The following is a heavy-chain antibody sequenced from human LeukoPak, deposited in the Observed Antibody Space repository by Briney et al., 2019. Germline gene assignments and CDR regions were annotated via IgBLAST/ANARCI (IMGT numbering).Heavy chain of an antibody. Sequence: GGSLRLSCAASGFTFSSYSMNWVRQARGKGLEWVSTISFTGDNSFYADSVKGRLTISRDRSKNTLYLQMNTLRVEDTAVYYCAKGRHPIDFWSGFMTVFDYWGQGTLVTVSS. CDR3: AKGRHPIDFWSGFMTVFDY. J-gene: IGHJ4*02. V-gene: IGHV3-23*01. CDR1: GFTFSSYS. D-gene: IGHD3-3*01. CDR2: ISFTGDNS.